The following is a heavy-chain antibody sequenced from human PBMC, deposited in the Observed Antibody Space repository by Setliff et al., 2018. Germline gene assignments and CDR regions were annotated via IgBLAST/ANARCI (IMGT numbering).Heavy chain of an antibody. D-gene: IGHD3-22*01. CDR1: GYTFTSYA. J-gene: IGHJ4*02. CDR2: ISAYNDDT. V-gene: IGHV1-18*01. Sequence: ASVKVSCKTSGYTFTSYAISWVRQAPGQGLEWMGWISAYNDDTNYEQKFQGRVTMTTDTSTSTAYMELTSLRSDDTAVYYCARASPHHPYDSSGYYYGDYWGQGTLVTVSS. CDR3: ARASPHHPYDSSGYYYGDY.